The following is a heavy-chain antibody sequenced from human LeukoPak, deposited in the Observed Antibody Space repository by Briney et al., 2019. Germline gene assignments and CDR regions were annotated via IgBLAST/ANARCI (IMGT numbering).Heavy chain of an antibody. D-gene: IGHD6-19*01. CDR1: GASISGYY. CDR2: IYHTGST. Sequence: PSETLSLTCTVYGASISGYYWSWIRQPPGKGLEWIGYIYHTGSTNYSPSLKSRVTLSLDTSRKQFSLKLSSVTAADTAVYYCARAGSGWSFDYWGQGTLVTVSS. J-gene: IGHJ4*02. V-gene: IGHV4-59*01. CDR3: ARAGSGWSFDY.